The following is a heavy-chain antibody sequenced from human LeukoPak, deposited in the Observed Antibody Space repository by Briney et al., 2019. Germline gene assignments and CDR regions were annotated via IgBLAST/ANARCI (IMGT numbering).Heavy chain of an antibody. CDR2: ISYDESYK. CDR1: GFTFSSYG. D-gene: IGHD3-22*01. Sequence: GRSLRLSCAASGFTFSSYGMHWVRQAPGTGLEWVTVISYDESYKYYADSVKGRFTISRDNSKNTPYLQMNSLRAEDTAVYFCAKYYYDGSGYSALGSWGQGTLVTVSS. CDR3: AKYYYDGSGYSALGS. J-gene: IGHJ5*01. V-gene: IGHV3-30*18.